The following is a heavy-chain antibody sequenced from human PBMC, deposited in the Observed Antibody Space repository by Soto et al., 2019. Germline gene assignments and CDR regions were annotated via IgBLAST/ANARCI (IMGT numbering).Heavy chain of an antibody. Sequence: SETLSLTCAVYGGSFGGYYGSWIRQPPGKGLEWIGEINHSGSTNYNPSLKSRVTISVDTSKNQFSLKLSSVTAADTAVYYCARGDSSSWYYFDYWGQGTLVTVSS. CDR2: INHSGST. D-gene: IGHD6-13*01. CDR1: GGSFGGYY. V-gene: IGHV4-34*01. J-gene: IGHJ4*02. CDR3: ARGDSSSWYYFDY.